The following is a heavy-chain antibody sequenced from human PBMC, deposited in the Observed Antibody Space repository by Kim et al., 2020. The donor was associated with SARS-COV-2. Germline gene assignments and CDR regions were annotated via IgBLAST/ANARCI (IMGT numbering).Heavy chain of an antibody. CDR2: ISGSGGST. Sequence: GGSLRLSCAASGFTFSSYAMSWVRQAPGKGLEWVSAISGSGGSTYYADSVKGRFTISRDNSKNTLYLQMNSLRAEDTAVYYCAKDVPYDFWSGYYQGPVFWGQGTLVTVSS. V-gene: IGHV3-23*01. CDR1: GFTFSSYA. CDR3: AKDVPYDFWSGYYQGPVF. J-gene: IGHJ4*02. D-gene: IGHD3-3*01.